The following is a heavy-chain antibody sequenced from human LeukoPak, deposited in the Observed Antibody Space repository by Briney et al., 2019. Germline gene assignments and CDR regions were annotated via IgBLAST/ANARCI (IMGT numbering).Heavy chain of an antibody. D-gene: IGHD3-10*01. CDR1: GGSISSYY. J-gene: IGHJ4*02. CDR2: IYYSGST. V-gene: IGHV4-59*01. Sequence: SETLSLTCTVSGGSISSYYWSWIRQPPGKGLEWIGYIYYSGSTNYNPSLKSRVTISVDTSKNQFSLKLSSVTAADTAVYYCARQRYYGSGSYPTDFDYWGQGTLVTVSS. CDR3: ARQRYYGSGSYPTDFDY.